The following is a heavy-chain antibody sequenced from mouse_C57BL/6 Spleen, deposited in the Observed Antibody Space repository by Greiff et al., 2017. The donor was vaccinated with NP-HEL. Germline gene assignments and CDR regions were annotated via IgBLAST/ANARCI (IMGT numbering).Heavy chain of an antibody. CDR3: ARGVGEDYFDY. J-gene: IGHJ2*01. V-gene: IGHV1-50*01. Sequence: QVQLQQPGAELVKPGASVKLSCKASGYTFTSYWMQWVKQRPGQGLEWIGEIDPSDSYTNYNQKFKGKATLTVDTSSSTAYMQLSSLTSEDSAVYYCARGVGEDYFDYWGQGTTLTVSS. CDR1: GYTFTSYW. CDR2: IDPSDSYT.